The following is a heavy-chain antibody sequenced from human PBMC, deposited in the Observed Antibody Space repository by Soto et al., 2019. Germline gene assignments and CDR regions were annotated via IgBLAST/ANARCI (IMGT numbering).Heavy chain of an antibody. CDR1: GVTFSILT. CDR3: ARGFCSGGNCYNGLDV. CDR2: VNSDNAYI. Sequence: GDLRLSFAAFGVTFSILTIHWVRPAPGKGLEWVSYVNSDNAYIYYADSVRGRFTISRDNAKNSLSLQMNSLRADDTAVYYCARGFCSGGNCYNGLDVWGQGTTVTVSS. J-gene: IGHJ6*02. V-gene: IGHV3-21*05. D-gene: IGHD2-15*01.